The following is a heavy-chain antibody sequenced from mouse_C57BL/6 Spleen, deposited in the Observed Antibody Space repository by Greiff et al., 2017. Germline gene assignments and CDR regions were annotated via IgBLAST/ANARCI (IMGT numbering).Heavy chain of an antibody. CDR1: GYTFTGYW. Sequence: QVQLQQSGAELMKPGASVKLSCKATGYTFTGYWIAWVKQRPGHGLEWIGEILPGSGSTNYNEKFKGKATFTADTSSNTAYIQLSSLTTEDSASYYCARRGEGRVDYWGQGTTLTVSS. CDR2: ILPGSGST. V-gene: IGHV1-9*01. CDR3: ARRGEGRVDY. J-gene: IGHJ2*01.